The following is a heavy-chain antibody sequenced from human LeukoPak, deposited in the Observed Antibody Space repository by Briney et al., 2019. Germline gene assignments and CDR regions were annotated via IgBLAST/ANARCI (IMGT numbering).Heavy chain of an antibody. CDR2: IFPRDSDT. J-gene: IGHJ3*02. CDR1: GYNFSNYW. Sequence: GESLKISCKASGYNFSNYWIGWVRQMPGKGLEWMGIIFPRDSDTRYSRSFQGQVTITADKSISTAYLQWSSLKASDTAIYYCALAILAPGRAFDIWGHGTMVTVSS. D-gene: IGHD6-13*01. CDR3: ALAILAPGRAFDI. V-gene: IGHV5-51*01.